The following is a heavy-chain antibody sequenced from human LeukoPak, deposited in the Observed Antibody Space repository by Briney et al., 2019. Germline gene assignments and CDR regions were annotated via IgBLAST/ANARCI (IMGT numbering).Heavy chain of an antibody. CDR1: RYTFTGYY. D-gene: IGHD5-18*01. J-gene: IGHJ4*02. Sequence: SVTVSFMASRYTFTGYYMLWVRRAPGQGLEWMGWINPNSGGTNYAQTFQGRETMTRDTSISTPYMELSRLRSDDTAVYYCARVAPVGEKRGYSYGRPPLDYWGPGNPGNVSS. CDR3: ARVAPVGEKRGYSYGRPPLDY. CDR2: INPNSGGT. V-gene: IGHV1-2*02.